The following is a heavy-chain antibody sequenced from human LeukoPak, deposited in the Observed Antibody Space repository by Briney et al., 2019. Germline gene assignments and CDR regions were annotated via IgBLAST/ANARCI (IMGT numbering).Heavy chain of an antibody. D-gene: IGHD1-14*01. Sequence: GGSLRLSCVVSRFTFSSHWMTWVRQAPGQGLEWVAHIKPDGSQRNYVNSVQGRFTISRDNAKNSLYLHMNNLGVDDTAVYYCARDTAEGLDYWGQGTLVTVSP. CDR1: RFTFSSHW. J-gene: IGHJ4*02. CDR2: IKPDGSQR. V-gene: IGHV3-7*01. CDR3: ARDTAEGLDY.